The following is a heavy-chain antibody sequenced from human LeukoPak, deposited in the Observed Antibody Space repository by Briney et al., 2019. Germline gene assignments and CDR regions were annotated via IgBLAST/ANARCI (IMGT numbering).Heavy chain of an antibody. D-gene: IGHD6-13*01. Sequence: ASVKVSCKASGYTFTSYDINWVLQATGQGLEWMGWMNPNSGNTGYAQKFQGRVTMTRNTSISTAYMELSSLRSEDTAVYYCARVYSSSWSVLNPFDIWGQGTMVTVSS. CDR1: GYTFTSYD. CDR3: ARVYSSSWSVLNPFDI. V-gene: IGHV1-8*01. CDR2: MNPNSGNT. J-gene: IGHJ3*02.